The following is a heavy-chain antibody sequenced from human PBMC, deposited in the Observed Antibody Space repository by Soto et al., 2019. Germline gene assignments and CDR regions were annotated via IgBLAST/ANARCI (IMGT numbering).Heavy chain of an antibody. CDR3: AREDITMVRGVIASPDYYYYYMDV. D-gene: IGHD3-10*01. V-gene: IGHV3-66*01. Sequence: PGGSLRLSCAASGFTVSSNYMSRVRQAPGKGLEWVSVIYSGGSTYYADSVKGRFTISRDNSKNTLYLQMNSLRAEDTAVYYCAREDITMVRGVIASPDYYYYYMDVWGKGTTVTVSS. J-gene: IGHJ6*03. CDR1: GFTVSSNY. CDR2: IYSGGST.